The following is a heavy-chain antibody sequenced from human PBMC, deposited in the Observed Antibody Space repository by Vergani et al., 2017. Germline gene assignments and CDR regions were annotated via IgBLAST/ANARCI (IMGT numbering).Heavy chain of an antibody. D-gene: IGHD6-6*01. Sequence: QVQLQESGPGMVKPSQTLSLTCTVSGGSISSGGYYWNWIRQHPGKGLEWIGYIYYSGRTYYNPSLKSRVTISVDTSKNQFSLKLSSVTAADTAVYYCARSSSIAARYYYMDVWGKGTTVTVSS. CDR1: GGSISSGGYY. CDR3: ARSSSIAARYYYMDV. CDR2: IYYSGRT. J-gene: IGHJ6*03. V-gene: IGHV4-31*03.